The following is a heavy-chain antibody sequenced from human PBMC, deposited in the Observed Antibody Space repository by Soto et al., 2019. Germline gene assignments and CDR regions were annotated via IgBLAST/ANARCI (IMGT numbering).Heavy chain of an antibody. CDR2: IDWNGGTT. V-gene: IGHV3-9*01. CDR1: GFTFDDFA. D-gene: IGHD2-15*01. J-gene: IGHJ6*03. Sequence: EVQLVESGGGLVQPGRSLRLSCTTSGFTFDDFAMHWVRQAPGKGLEWVSGIDWNGGTTVRADSVQGRFTMSRDNAGNSLYLQMNRLRVEDTALYYCVKGRGAYEGISGMDVWGSEPTVSVPS. CDR3: VKGRGAYEGISGMDV.